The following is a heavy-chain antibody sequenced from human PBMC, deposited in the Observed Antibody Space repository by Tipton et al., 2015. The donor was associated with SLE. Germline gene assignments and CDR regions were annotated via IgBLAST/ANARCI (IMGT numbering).Heavy chain of an antibody. V-gene: IGHV4-39*07. CDR3: ARVHYGSKANDY. J-gene: IGHJ4*02. D-gene: IGHD3-10*01. Sequence: PGLVKPSETLSLICTVSGGSISRTDYYWGWIRQSPGKGLEWIGNVYYTGGTYYNSSLKSRLTISVDTSKNQFSLRLSSVTAADTALYYCARVHYGSKANDYWGQGTLVTVSS. CDR2: VYYTGGT. CDR1: GGSISRTDYY.